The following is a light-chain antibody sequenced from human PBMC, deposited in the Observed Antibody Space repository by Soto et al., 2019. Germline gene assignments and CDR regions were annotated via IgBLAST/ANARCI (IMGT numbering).Light chain of an antibody. CDR3: LQDNNYPLT. V-gene: IGKV1-6*01. CDR2: AAS. CDR1: QDIGND. J-gene: IGKJ4*01. Sequence: AIQMTQSPSSLSASVGDRVTITCRASQDIGNDLGWYQQKSGKAPKLLIYAASNLQSGVPSRFRGSGSGTDFTLTISGLQHEDVATYYCLQDNNYPLTFGGGTKVDIK.